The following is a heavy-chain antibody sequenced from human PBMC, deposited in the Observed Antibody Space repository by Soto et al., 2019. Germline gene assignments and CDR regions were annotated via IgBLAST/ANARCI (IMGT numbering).Heavy chain of an antibody. Sequence: EVQLLESGGGLVQPGGSLRLSCAASGFPFSTSAMNWVRQAPGKGLEWVSIISGTSDAAYYAESVKGRFTSSRDNSKNTLYLQMNSLRAEDTAVYYCARGGHNWNPADKTLTDYWGQGTLVTVSS. CDR3: ARGGHNWNPADKTLTDY. D-gene: IGHD1-20*01. CDR1: GFPFSTSA. V-gene: IGHV3-23*01. CDR2: ISGTSDAA. J-gene: IGHJ4*02.